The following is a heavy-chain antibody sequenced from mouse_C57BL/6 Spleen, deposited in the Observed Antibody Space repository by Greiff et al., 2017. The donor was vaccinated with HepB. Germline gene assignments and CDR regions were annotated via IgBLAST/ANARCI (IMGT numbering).Heavy chain of an antibody. J-gene: IGHJ1*03. CDR1: GFTFSDYY. D-gene: IGHD1-1*01. CDR3: ARGGSSLTEGFDV. Sequence: EVQLVESEGGLVQPGSSMKLSCTASGFTFSDYYMAWVRQVPEKGLEWVANINYDGSSTYYLDSLKSRFIISRDNAKNILYLQMSSLKSEDTATYYCARGGSSLTEGFDVWGTGTTVTVSS. V-gene: IGHV5-16*01. CDR2: INYDGSST.